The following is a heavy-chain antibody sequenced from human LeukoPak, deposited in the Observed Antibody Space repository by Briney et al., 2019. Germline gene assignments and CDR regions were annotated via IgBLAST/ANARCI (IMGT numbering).Heavy chain of an antibody. J-gene: IGHJ4*02. CDR2: INRGGDT. CDR3: ARGYGSGSYYTY. V-gene: IGHV4-34*01. D-gene: IGHD3-10*01. Sequence: SETLSLTCAVYGGSFSGYYWGWIRQPPGKGLEWIGEINRGGDTNCSPSLKSRASIPLDTSKTQFSLKLNTVTAADTAVYYCARGYGSGSYYTYWGQGTLVTVSS. CDR1: GGSFSGYY.